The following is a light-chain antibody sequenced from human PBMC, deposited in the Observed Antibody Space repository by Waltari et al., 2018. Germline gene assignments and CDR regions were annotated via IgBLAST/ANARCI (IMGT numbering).Light chain of an antibody. V-gene: IGKV1-5*03. CDR3: QHYNNYPVA. J-gene: IGKJ2*01. CDR1: QSISIW. Sequence: DLQMTHSPSTLSAYVGDRVTLTCRASQSISIWLAWYQQKPGKAPKSLISTSFSIASGVPSRFSCSCSGTEFTLTISNLQPDDFATYYCQHYNNYPVAFGQGTKLEI. CDR2: TSF.